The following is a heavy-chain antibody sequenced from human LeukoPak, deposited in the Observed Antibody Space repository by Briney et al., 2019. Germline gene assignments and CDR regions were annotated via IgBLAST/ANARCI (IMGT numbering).Heavy chain of an antibody. J-gene: IGHJ4*02. CDR3: ATLDFDY. V-gene: IGHV4-34*01. CDR1: GVSFSGYY. Sequence: SETLSLTCAVYGVSFSGYYWSWIRQPPGKGLEWIGEINHSGSTNYNPSLKSRVPISVDTSKNQFSLKLSSVAAADTAVYYCATLDFDYWGQGTLVTVSS. CDR2: INHSGST.